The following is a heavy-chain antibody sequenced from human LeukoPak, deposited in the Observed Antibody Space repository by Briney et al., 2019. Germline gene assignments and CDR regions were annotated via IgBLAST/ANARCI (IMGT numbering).Heavy chain of an antibody. Sequence: PSETLSLTCTVSGGSISSYYWSWIRQPPGKGLEWFGYIYYSGSTNYNPSLKSRVTISVDTSKNQFSLKLSSVTAADTAVYYCARLGAGLQTDYWGQGTLVTVSS. V-gene: IGHV4-59*08. CDR1: GGSISSYY. CDR2: IYYSGST. D-gene: IGHD4-11*01. J-gene: IGHJ4*02. CDR3: ARLGAGLQTDY.